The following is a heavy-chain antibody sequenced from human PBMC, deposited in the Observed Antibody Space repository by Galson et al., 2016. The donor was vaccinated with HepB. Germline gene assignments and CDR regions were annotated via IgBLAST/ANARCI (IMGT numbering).Heavy chain of an antibody. J-gene: IGHJ4*02. Sequence: CAISGDSVSSDSAAWNWIRQSPSRGLEWLGRTYYRSKWDNEYAVSVRSRMTINPDTSKNQFSLQLNPVTPEDTAVYYCVKGWNRGSYQGDYWGQGTLVTVSS. D-gene: IGHD1-26*01. CDR1: GDSVSSDSAA. V-gene: IGHV6-1*01. CDR3: VKGWNRGSYQGDY. CDR2: TYYRSKWDN.